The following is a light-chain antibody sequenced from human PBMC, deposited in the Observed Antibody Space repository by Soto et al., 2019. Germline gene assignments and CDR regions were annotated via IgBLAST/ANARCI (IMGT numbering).Light chain of an antibody. CDR2: EVT. Sequence: QSALTQPASVSGSPGQSITISCTGTSSDVGAFNYVPWYQQHPGKTPKLIIYEVTNRPSGVSNRFSGSKSGNTASLTISGLQAEDEADYYCNSYASTSARLFGGGTKLTVL. CDR3: NSYASTSARL. CDR1: SSDVGAFNY. J-gene: IGLJ3*02. V-gene: IGLV2-14*01.